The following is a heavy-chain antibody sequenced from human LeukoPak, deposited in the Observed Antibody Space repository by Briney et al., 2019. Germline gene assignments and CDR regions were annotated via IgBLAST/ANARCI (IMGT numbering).Heavy chain of an antibody. J-gene: IGHJ4*02. CDR1: GFTFSSYW. CDR3: ARAAYDFCSGHCPDY. V-gene: IGHV3-7*01. CDR2: IKQEGSEK. Sequence: TGGSLRLSCAASGFTFSSYWMSWVRQAPGKGLEWVANIKQEGSEKYYVDSVKGRLTISRDNAKNSPYLQMNSLRAGDTAVYYCARAAYDFCSGHCPDYWGQGTLVTVSS. D-gene: IGHD3-3*01.